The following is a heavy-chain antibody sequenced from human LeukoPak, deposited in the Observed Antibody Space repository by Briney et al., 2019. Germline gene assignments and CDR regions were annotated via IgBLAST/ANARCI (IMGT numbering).Heavy chain of an antibody. CDR3: AKGYYDSSGLDAPGWFDP. CDR2: ISGSGGST. Sequence: GGSLRLSCAASGFTFSSYAMSWVRQAPGKGLEWVSAISGSGGSTYYADSVKGRFTISRDNSKNTLYLQMNSLRAEDTAVYYCAKGYYDSSGLDAPGWFDPWGQGTLVTVSS. D-gene: IGHD3-22*01. V-gene: IGHV3-23*01. J-gene: IGHJ5*02. CDR1: GFTFSSYA.